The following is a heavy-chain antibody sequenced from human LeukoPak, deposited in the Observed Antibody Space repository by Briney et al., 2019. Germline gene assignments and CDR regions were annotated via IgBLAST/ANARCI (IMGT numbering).Heavy chain of an antibody. CDR2: IRYDGSNK. D-gene: IGHD3-3*01. CDR3: AKDHTIFGVVQGFDP. Sequence: QSGGSLRLSCAASGFTFSSYGMHWVRQAPGKGLGWVAFIRYDGSNKYFADSVKGRLTISRDNSKNTLYLQMNSLRAEDTAVYYCAKDHTIFGVVQGFDPWGQGTLVTVSS. CDR1: GFTFSSYG. J-gene: IGHJ5*02. V-gene: IGHV3-30*02.